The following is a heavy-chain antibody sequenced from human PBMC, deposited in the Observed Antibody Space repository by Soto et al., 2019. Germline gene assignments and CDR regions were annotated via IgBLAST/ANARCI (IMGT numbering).Heavy chain of an antibody. J-gene: IGHJ3*02. Sequence: PGGSLRLSCAASGFTFSSYAMSWVRQAPGKGLEWVSAISGSGGSTYSADSVKGRFTISRDNSKNPLYLQMNSLIAEDTAVYYCAKLSRCWENDAFDRWGQWTMVTV. V-gene: IGHV3-23*01. CDR3: AKLSRCWENDAFDR. D-gene: IGHD6-13*01. CDR2: ISGSGGST. CDR1: GFTFSSYA.